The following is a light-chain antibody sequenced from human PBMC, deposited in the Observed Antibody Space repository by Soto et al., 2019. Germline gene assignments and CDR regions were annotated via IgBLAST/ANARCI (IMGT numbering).Light chain of an antibody. CDR3: QQYNSSPWT. V-gene: IGKV1-5*03. J-gene: IGKJ1*01. CDR1: QSISAW. Sequence: DIQMTQAHSILSASVGDRVAITCRASQSISAWVAWYQQKPGKAPKLLIYQASLLENGVPSRFSGSGSGTEFTLTISSLQPDDLATYYCQQYNSSPWTFGQGTKVEIK. CDR2: QAS.